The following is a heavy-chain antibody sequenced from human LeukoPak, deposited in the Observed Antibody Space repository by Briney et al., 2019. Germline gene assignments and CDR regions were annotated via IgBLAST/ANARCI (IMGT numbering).Heavy chain of an antibody. J-gene: IGHJ4*02. D-gene: IGHD3-10*01. CDR3: ARVERYYYGSGSYYTGDDY. CDR2: INPNSGGT. Sequence: ASVKVSCKASGYTFTGYYMHWVRQAPGQGLEWMGWINPNSGGTNYAQKFQGRVTMTRDTSISTAYMELSRLRSDDTAVYYCARVERYYYGSGSYYTGDDYWGQGTLVTVSS. CDR1: GYTFTGYY. V-gene: IGHV1-2*02.